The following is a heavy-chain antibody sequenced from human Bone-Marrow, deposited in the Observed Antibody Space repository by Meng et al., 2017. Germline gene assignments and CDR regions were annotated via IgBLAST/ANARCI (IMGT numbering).Heavy chain of an antibody. Sequence: SVNVSCKASGYTFTSYGISWVRQAPGQGLEWMGWISAYNGNTNYAQKLQGRVTMTTDTSTSTAYMELRSLRSDDTAMYYCARDEDISAAGKLFGDYWGQGTLVTVSS. CDR1: GYTFTSYG. CDR2: ISAYNGNT. CDR3: ARDEDISAAGKLFGDY. J-gene: IGHJ4*02. V-gene: IGHV1-18*01. D-gene: IGHD6-25*01.